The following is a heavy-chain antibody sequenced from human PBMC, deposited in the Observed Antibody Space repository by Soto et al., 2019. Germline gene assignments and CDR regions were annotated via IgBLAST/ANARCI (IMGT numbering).Heavy chain of an antibody. V-gene: IGHV4-39*01. CDR2: IYYSGST. CDR3: ARHGSYGLTYYFDY. D-gene: IGHD1-26*01. J-gene: IGHJ4*02. Sequence: QLQLQESGPGLVKPSETLSLTCTVSGGSISSSSYYWGWIRQPPGKGLEWIGSIYYSGSTYYNPSLKSRVTITVDTSKNQFSLKLSSVTAADTAVYYCARHGSYGLTYYFDYWGQGTLVTVSS. CDR1: GGSISSSSYY.